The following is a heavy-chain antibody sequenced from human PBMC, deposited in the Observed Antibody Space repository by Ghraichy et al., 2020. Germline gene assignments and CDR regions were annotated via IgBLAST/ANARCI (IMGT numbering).Heavy chain of an antibody. CDR1: GFTFSSYA. CDR3: ARDGWAEHIVVFFYFFDY. CDR2: ISYDGSNK. D-gene: IGHD2-21*01. V-gene: IGHV3-30-3*01. Sequence: SLRLSCAASGFTFSSYAMHWVRQAPGKGLEWVAVISYDGSNKYYADSVKGRFTISRDNSKNTLYLQMNSLRAEDTAVYYCARDGWAEHIVVFFYFFDYWGQGTLVTVSS. J-gene: IGHJ4*02.